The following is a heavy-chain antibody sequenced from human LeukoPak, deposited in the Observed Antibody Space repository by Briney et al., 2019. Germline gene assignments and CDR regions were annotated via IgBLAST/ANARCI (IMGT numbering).Heavy chain of an antibody. CDR3: ARAYYYDTSATPDY. V-gene: IGHV3-30*02. J-gene: IGHJ4*02. Sequence: GGSLRLSCAASGFTFSSYGMHWVRQAPGKGLEWVAFIRYDGSNKYYADSVKGRFTISRDNSKNTLYLQMNSLRAEDTAVYFCARAYYYDTSATPDYWGQGTLVTVSS. CDR1: GFTFSSYG. D-gene: IGHD3-22*01. CDR2: IRYDGSNK.